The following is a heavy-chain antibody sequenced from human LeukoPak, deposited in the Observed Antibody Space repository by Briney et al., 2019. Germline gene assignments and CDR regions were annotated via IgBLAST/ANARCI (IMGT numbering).Heavy chain of an antibody. CDR1: EFTFSIYS. CDR3: ARGLGAYCSGGSCTFDN. J-gene: IGHJ4*02. CDR2: ISSSGSYI. V-gene: IGHV3-21*06. D-gene: IGHD2-15*01. Sequence: GGSLRLSCSASEFTFSIYSMNWVRQSPGKGLEWVSSISSSGSYIYYADSVKGRFTISRDNAKNRLYLQMNSLRAEDTAVYYCARGLGAYCSGGSCTFDNWGQGTLVTVSS.